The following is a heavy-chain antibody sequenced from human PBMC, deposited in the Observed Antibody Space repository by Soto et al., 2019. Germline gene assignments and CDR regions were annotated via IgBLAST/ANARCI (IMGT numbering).Heavy chain of an antibody. D-gene: IGHD3-22*01. Sequence: GASVKVSCKVSGYTLTELSMHWVRQAPGKGLEWMGGFDPEDGETIYAQKFQGRVTMTEDTSTDTAYMELSSLRSEDTAAYYCATNRPRHEQYYYDSFDYWGQGTLVTVSS. V-gene: IGHV1-24*01. CDR1: GYTLTELS. CDR2: FDPEDGET. CDR3: ATNRPRHEQYYYDSFDY. J-gene: IGHJ4*02.